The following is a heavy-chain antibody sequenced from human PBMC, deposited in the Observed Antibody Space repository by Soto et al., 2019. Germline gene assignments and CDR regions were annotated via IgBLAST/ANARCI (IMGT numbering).Heavy chain of an antibody. CDR1: GFSLSTSGVG. CDR3: AHGGTAMDGYDY. J-gene: IGHJ4*02. D-gene: IGHD5-18*01. V-gene: IGHV2-5*01. CDR2: IYWNDDK. Sequence: QITLKESGPTLVKPTQTLTLTCTFSGFSLSTSGVGVGWIRQPPGKALEWLALIYWNDDKRYSPSLKSRLTITTDTSKNQVVLTMTNMDPVDTATYYCAHGGTAMDGYDYWGQGTLVTVSS.